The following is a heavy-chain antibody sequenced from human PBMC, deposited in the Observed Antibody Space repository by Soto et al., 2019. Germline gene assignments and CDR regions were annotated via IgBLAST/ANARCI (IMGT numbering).Heavy chain of an antibody. V-gene: IGHV3-7*01. CDR2: MNQDGSAK. D-gene: IGHD6-13*01. CDR1: EFTFSSHW. CDR3: ARIAAAGRGMDV. Sequence: GGSLRLSCAASEFTFSSHWMTWVRQGPWKGLEWVATMNQDGSAKYYVDSVKGRFTMSRDNAKNSLYLQMNNLRVEDTAVYYCARIAAAGRGMDVWGKGTTVTVSS. J-gene: IGHJ6*04.